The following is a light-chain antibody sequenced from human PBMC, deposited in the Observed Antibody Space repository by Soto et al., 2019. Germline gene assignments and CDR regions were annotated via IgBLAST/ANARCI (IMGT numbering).Light chain of an antibody. Sequence: EIVLTQSPGTLSLSPGERATLSCRASQSVSSSYLAWYQQKHGQAPRLLIFGASTRATDIPDRFSGSGSGTDFTLTISRLEPEDFAVYYCQQYDSSSYTFGQGTKLQIK. V-gene: IGKV3-20*01. CDR1: QSVSSSY. CDR3: QQYDSSSYT. CDR2: GAS. J-gene: IGKJ2*01.